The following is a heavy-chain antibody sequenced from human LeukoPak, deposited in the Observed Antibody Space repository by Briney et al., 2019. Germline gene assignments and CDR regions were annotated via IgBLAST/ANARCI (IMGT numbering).Heavy chain of an antibody. D-gene: IGHD6-13*01. J-gene: IGHJ4*02. Sequence: GGSLRLSCAASGFTFSSYAMSRVRQAPGKGLEWVSAISGSGGSTYYADSVKGRFTISRDNSKNTLYLQMNSLRAEDTAVYYCAKYSSSWYEDSNDYWGQGTLVTVSS. V-gene: IGHV3-23*01. CDR2: ISGSGGST. CDR3: AKYSSSWYEDSNDY. CDR1: GFTFSSYA.